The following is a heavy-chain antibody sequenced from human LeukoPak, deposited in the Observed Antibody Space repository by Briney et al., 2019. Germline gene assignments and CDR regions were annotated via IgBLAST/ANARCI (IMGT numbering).Heavy chain of an antibody. V-gene: IGHV1-69*13. CDR3: ARVGEHVGEFDY. CDR2: IIPIFGTA. Sequence: ASVKVSCKASVGTFSIYAIRWVRQAPGQGLEWMGGIIPIFGTANYAQKFQGRVTITADESTSTAYMELSSLRSEDTAVYYCARVGEHVGEFDYWGQGTLVTVSS. J-gene: IGHJ4*02. CDR1: VGTFSIYA. D-gene: IGHD3-16*01.